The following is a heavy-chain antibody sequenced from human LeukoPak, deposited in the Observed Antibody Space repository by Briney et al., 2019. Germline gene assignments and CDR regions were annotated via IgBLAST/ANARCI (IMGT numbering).Heavy chain of an antibody. D-gene: IGHD1-14*01. V-gene: IGHV1-2*02. CDR2: INPNSGGT. CDR1: GYTFTGYY. Sequence: ASVKVSCKASGYTFTGYYMDWVRQAPGQGLEWMGWINPNSGGTNYAQKFQGRVTMTRDTSISTAYMELSRLRSDDTAVYYCAFSNHGWSWFDPWGQGTLVTVSS. CDR3: AFSNHGWSWFDP. J-gene: IGHJ5*02.